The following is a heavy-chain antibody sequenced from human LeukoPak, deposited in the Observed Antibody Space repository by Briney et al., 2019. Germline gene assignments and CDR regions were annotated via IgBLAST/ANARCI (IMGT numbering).Heavy chain of an antibody. J-gene: IGHJ6*03. CDR3: ARVFSGSGYYYMDV. Sequence: ASVKVSCKASGYTFTSYDINWVRQATGQGLEWMGWMNPNSGNTGYAQKFQGRVTMTRNTSISTAYMELSSLRSEDTAVYYCARVFSGSGYYYMDVWGKGTTVTISS. D-gene: IGHD1-14*01. V-gene: IGHV1-8*01. CDR1: GYTFTSYD. CDR2: MNPNSGNT.